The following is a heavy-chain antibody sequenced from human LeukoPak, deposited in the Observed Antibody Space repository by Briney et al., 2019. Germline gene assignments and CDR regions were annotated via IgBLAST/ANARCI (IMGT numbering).Heavy chain of an antibody. V-gene: IGHV3-30-3*01. D-gene: IGHD2-15*01. CDR1: GFTFSSYA. Sequence: HPGGSLRLSCAASGFTFSSYAMHWVRQAPGKGLEWVAVISYDGSNKYYADSVKGRFTISRDNSKNTLYLQMNSLRAEDTAVYYCARAQPYCSGGSCYSSEYFQHWGQGTLVTVSS. CDR2: ISYDGSNK. CDR3: ARAQPYCSGGSCYSSEYFQH. J-gene: IGHJ1*01.